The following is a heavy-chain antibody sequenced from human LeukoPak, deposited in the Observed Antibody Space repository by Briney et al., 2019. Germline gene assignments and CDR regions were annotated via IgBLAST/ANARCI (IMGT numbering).Heavy chain of an antibody. CDR3: ARIRKAGYSYGSYYYYGMDV. CDR2: IKQDGTEK. V-gene: IGHV3-7*01. J-gene: IGHJ6*02. D-gene: IGHD5-18*01. Sequence: GTSLRLSCAASGFTFSSYGIHWVRQAPGKGLEWVANIKQDGTEKYYVDSVKGRFTISRDNAKNSLYLQMNSLRAEDTAVYYCARIRKAGYSYGSYYYYGMDVWGQGTTVTVSS. CDR1: GFTFSSYG.